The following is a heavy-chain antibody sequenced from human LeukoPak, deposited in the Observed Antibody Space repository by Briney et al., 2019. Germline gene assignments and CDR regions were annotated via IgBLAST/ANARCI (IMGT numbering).Heavy chain of an antibody. CDR3: ARVGEYCTGISCLDY. Sequence: ASVKVSCKASGYTFTSYYMHWVRQAPGQGLEWMGIINPSGGSTSYAQKLQGRVTMTTDTSTSTAYMELGSLGSDDTAVYYCARVGEYCTGISCLDYWSQGTLVTVSS. CDR2: INPSGGST. J-gene: IGHJ4*02. V-gene: IGHV1-46*01. D-gene: IGHD2-2*01. CDR1: GYTFTSYY.